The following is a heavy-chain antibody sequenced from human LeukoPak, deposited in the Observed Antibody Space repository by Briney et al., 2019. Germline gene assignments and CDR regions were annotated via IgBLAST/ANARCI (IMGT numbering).Heavy chain of an antibody. J-gene: IGHJ4*02. CDR1: GFTFSSYA. Sequence: GGSLRLSCAASGFTFSSYAMSWVRQAPGKGLEWVSAISGSGGSTYYADSVKGRFTISRDNAKNSLYLQMNSLRAEDTAVYYCAREMLGYCSGGSCYGRDYFDYWGQGTLVTVSS. CDR3: AREMLGYCSGGSCYGRDYFDY. D-gene: IGHD2-15*01. CDR2: ISGSGGST. V-gene: IGHV3-23*01.